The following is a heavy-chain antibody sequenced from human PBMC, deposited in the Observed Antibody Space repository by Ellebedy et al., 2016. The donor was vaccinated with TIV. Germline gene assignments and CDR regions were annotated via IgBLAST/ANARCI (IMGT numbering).Heavy chain of an antibody. V-gene: IGHV3-9*01. D-gene: IGHD3-3*01. CDR2: ISWNSGSL. CDR1: GFTFDDYA. Sequence: GGSLRLXXAASGFTFDDYAMHWVRQAPGRGMESVSGISWNSGSLGYADSVKRRFTISRDNAKNSLYLQMNSLRTEDTALYYCAKDLELRFFKMEALDIWGQGTRVTATS. J-gene: IGHJ3*02. CDR3: AKDLELRFFKMEALDI.